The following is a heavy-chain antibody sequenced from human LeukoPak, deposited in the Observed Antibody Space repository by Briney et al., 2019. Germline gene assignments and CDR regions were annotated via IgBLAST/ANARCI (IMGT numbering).Heavy chain of an antibody. V-gene: IGHV3-21*01. CDR1: GFTFSSYS. Sequence: PGGSLRLSCAASGFTFSSYSMNWVRQAPGKGLEWVSSISSSSSYIYYADSVKGRFTISRDNAKNSLYLRMNSLRAEDTAVYYCARDTAYYDSSGYGYWGQGTLVTVSS. CDR3: ARDTAYYDSSGYGY. D-gene: IGHD3-22*01. J-gene: IGHJ4*02. CDR2: ISSSSSYI.